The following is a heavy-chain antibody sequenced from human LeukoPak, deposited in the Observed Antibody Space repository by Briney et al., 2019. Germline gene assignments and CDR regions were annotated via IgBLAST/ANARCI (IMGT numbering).Heavy chain of an antibody. D-gene: IGHD4-17*01. CDR1: GGSISSYC. J-gene: IGHJ3*02. Sequence: SETLSLTCTVSGGSISSYCWSWIRQPPGKGLEWIGYIYYSGSTNYNPSLKSRVTISVDTSKNQFSLKLSSVTAADTAVYYCARVGYGDYSAFDIWGQGTMVTVSS. V-gene: IGHV4-59*01. CDR3: ARVGYGDYSAFDI. CDR2: IYYSGST.